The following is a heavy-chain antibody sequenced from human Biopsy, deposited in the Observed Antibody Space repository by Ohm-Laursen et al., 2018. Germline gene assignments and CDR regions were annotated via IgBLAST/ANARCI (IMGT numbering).Heavy chain of an antibody. V-gene: IGHV1-69*10. CDR2: IIAVSGLV. Sequence: SVKVSCKAPGGTFSNYAISWVRQAPGEGLEWMGGIIAVSGLVNYAPKFQGRVSITADKSTTTAYMELSNLKSEDTAVYYCAIPFQYYDSWGGYPPFDHWGQGTLVTVSS. D-gene: IGHD3-3*01. CDR1: GGTFSNYA. CDR3: AIPFQYYDSWGGYPPFDH. J-gene: IGHJ4*02.